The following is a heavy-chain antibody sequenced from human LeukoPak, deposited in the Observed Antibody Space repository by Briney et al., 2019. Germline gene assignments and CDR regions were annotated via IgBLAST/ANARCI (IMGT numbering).Heavy chain of an antibody. D-gene: IGHD2-2*01. Sequence: PSETLSLTCTVSGGSITSYYWSWIRQPPGKGLEWIGYIYYSGSTNYNPSLKSRVTISIDTSKNQFSLKLSSVTAADTAVYYCAPTSSSAARDNWFDPWGQGTLVTVSS. CDR1: GGSITSYY. CDR3: APTSSSAARDNWFDP. CDR2: IYYSGST. V-gene: IGHV4-59*04. J-gene: IGHJ5*02.